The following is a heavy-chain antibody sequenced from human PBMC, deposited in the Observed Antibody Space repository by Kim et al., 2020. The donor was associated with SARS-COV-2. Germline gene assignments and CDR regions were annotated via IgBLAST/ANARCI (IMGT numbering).Heavy chain of an antibody. D-gene: IGHD3-10*01. CDR1: GFTFSSYG. CDR3: AKELYGSGSYYYYYYGMDV. V-gene: IGHV3-30*18. CDR2: ISYDGSNK. Sequence: GGSLRLSCAASGFTFSSYGMHWVRQAPGKGLEWVAVISYDGSNKYYADSVKGRFTISRDNSKNTLYLQMNSLRAEDTAVYYCAKELYGSGSYYYYYYGMDVWGQGTTVTVSS. J-gene: IGHJ6*02.